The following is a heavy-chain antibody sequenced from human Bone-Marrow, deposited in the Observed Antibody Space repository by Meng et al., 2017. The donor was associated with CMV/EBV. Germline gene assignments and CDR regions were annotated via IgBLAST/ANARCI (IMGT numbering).Heavy chain of an antibody. D-gene: IGHD5-18*01. CDR2: IIPIFGTA. CDR1: GGTFSSYT. CDR3: AKIMYPNTAMAVPLEFYGMDV. J-gene: IGHJ6*02. Sequence: SVKVSCKASGGTFSSYTISWVRQAPGQGLEWMGGIIPIFGTANYAQKFQGRVTITTDESTSTAYMELSSLRSEDTAVYYCAKIMYPNTAMAVPLEFYGMDVWGQGTTVTVSS. V-gene: IGHV1-69*05.